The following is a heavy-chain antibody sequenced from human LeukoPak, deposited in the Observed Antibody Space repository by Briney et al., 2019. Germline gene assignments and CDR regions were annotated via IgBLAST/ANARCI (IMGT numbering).Heavy chain of an antibody. Sequence: PSETLSLTCSVSGASISNYYWNWIRQPPGKGLEWIGIIYHSGSTKYNPSVKSRVTISVDSSKNEFSLKVTSVTAADTALYYCAKKSGGAFDIWGQGTVVTVSS. CDR2: IYHSGST. CDR1: GASISNYY. J-gene: IGHJ3*02. V-gene: IGHV4-59*08. D-gene: IGHD6-25*01. CDR3: AKKSGGAFDI.